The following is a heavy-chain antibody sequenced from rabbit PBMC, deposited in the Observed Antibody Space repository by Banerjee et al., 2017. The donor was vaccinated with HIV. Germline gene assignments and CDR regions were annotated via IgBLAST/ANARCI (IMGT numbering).Heavy chain of an antibody. CDR2: INTSSGNT. J-gene: IGHJ4*01. Sequence: QEQLEESGGDLVKPEGSLTLTCTASAFSFSNKYVMCWVRQAPGKGLEWIACINTSSGNTVYASWAKGRFTISKTSSTTVTLQMTSLTAADTATYFCARAVTTSSSGDYPLYFDLWGPGTLVTVS. V-gene: IGHV1S45*01. CDR1: AFSFSNKYV. CDR3: ARAVTTSSSGDYPLYFDL. D-gene: IGHD1-1*01.